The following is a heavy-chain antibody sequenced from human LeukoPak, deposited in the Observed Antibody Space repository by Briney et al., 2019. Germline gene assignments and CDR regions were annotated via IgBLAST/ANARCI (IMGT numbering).Heavy chain of an antibody. D-gene: IGHD5-18*01. CDR2: TYYRSSWNN. J-gene: IGHJ4*02. CDR1: GDSASSGSVG. Sequence: SQTLSLTCAISGDSASSGSVGWNWVRQSPSRGLEWLGLTYYRSSWNNVYAVSVKSRITISPDTSKNQFSLHLNSVTPEDTAVYYCGRGYNYALDYWGQGTLVTVSS. V-gene: IGHV6-1*01. CDR3: GRGYNYALDY.